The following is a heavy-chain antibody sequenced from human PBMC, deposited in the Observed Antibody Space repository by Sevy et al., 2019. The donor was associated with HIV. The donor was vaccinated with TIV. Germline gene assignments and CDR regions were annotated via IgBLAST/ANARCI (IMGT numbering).Heavy chain of an antibody. CDR2: IYYSGST. CDR1: GGSISSSSYY. D-gene: IGHD3-22*01. Sequence: SETLSLTCTVSGGSISSSSYYWGWMRQPPGQGLEWIGSIYYSGSTYYNPSLKSRVTTSVDTYKNQFSLKLSPVTAADTAVYYCASSFYYDSSGYIDYWGQGTLVTVSS. J-gene: IGHJ4*02. CDR3: ASSFYYDSSGYIDY. V-gene: IGHV4-39*01.